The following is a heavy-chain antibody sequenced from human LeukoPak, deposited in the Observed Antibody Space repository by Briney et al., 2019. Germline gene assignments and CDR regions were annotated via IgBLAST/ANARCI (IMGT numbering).Heavy chain of an antibody. CDR3: AKKMGITMIVVVRGSAFDI. Sequence: GGSLRLSCAASGFTFSSYAMSWVRQAPGKGLEWISAINGSGGSTYYADSVKGRLTISRDNSKNTLYLQMNSLRAEDTAVYYCAKKMGITMIVVVRGSAFDIWGQGTMVTVSS. CDR2: INGSGGST. V-gene: IGHV3-23*01. D-gene: IGHD3-22*01. CDR1: GFTFSSYA. J-gene: IGHJ3*02.